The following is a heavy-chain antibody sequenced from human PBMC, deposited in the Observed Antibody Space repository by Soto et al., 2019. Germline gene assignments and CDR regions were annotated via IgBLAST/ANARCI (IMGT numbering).Heavy chain of an antibody. CDR1: GGSINTFY. CDR2: IFSSGST. J-gene: IGHJ4*02. Sequence: TSETLSLTCTVSGGSINTFYWSWVRQPAGKGLEWIGRIFSSGSTSFNPSLESRVAMSVDTSKNHFSLNLSSVTAADMAVYYCAREGSYSAYNFAHGIQLWSFDFWGQGALVTVSS. V-gene: IGHV4-4*07. CDR3: AREGSYSAYNFAHGIQLWSFDF. D-gene: IGHD5-12*01.